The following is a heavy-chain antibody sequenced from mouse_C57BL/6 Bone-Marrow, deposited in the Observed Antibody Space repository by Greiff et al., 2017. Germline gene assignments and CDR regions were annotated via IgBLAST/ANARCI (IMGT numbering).Heavy chain of an antibody. CDR2: ISSGGSYT. Sequence: EVQLVASWGDLVKPGGSLPLSCAASGFTFSSYGMSWVRQTPDKRLAWVATISSGGSYTYYPDSVKGRFTISRDNAKNTLYLQMSSLKSEDTAMYYCARHGDYYGSNAMDYWGQGTSVTVSS. CDR1: GFTFSSYG. D-gene: IGHD1-1*01. CDR3: ARHGDYYGSNAMDY. J-gene: IGHJ4*01. V-gene: IGHV5-6*01.